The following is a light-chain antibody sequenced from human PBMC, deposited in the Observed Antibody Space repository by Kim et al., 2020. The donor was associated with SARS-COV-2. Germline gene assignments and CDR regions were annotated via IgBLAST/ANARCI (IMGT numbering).Light chain of an antibody. J-gene: IGLJ2*01. V-gene: IGLV6-57*03. CDR2: EDD. Sequence: KAVTIACTRSSGDIDDNYEQWYQQRPRGVPTTVIYEDDQRPSGVSDRFSGSIDNSSNSASLTISGLRTEDAADYYCQSYNRDNVLFGGGTQLTVL. CDR3: QSYNRDNVL. CDR1: SGDIDDNY.